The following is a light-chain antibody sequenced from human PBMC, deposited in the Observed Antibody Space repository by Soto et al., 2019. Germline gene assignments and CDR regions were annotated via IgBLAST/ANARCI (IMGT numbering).Light chain of an antibody. CDR2: DVS. CDR1: SSDVGHYNY. J-gene: IGLJ2*01. CDR3: CSYAGSYTLA. Sequence: QSVLTQPRSVSGSPGQSVTISCTGTSSDVGHYNYVSWYQQHPGKAPKLMIYDVSKRPSGVPDRFSGSKSGNTASLTISGLQAEDEADYYCCSYAGSYTLAFGGGTKVTVL. V-gene: IGLV2-11*01.